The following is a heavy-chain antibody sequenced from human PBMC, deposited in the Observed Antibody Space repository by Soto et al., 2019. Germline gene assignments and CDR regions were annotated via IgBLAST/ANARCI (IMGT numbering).Heavy chain of an antibody. CDR1: VFTFRNYA. Sequence: EVQLLESGGNLIQPGGSLRLSCAASVFTFRNYAMSWVRQAPGAGPEWVSGISGSGGRTYYADSVKGRFTISRDNSNNALFLQMNSLRAEDTALYYCAKDPNGDYVGAFDIWGRGTMVTVSS. D-gene: IGHD4-17*01. CDR2: ISGSGGRT. V-gene: IGHV3-23*01. CDR3: AKDPNGDYVGAFDI. J-gene: IGHJ3*02.